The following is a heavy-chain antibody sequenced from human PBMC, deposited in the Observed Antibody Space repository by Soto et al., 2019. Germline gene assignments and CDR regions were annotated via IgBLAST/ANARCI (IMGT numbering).Heavy chain of an antibody. V-gene: IGHV4-30-2*01. D-gene: IGHD2-15*01. Sequence: SETLSLTCTVSGGSVSSGSYYWSWIRQPPGKGLEWIGYIYHSGSTYYNPSLKSRVTISVDRSKNQFSLKLSSVTAADTAVYYCARGQVVAAQHWGQGTLVTVSS. J-gene: IGHJ4*02. CDR3: ARGQVVAAQH. CDR1: GGSVSSGSYY. CDR2: IYHSGST.